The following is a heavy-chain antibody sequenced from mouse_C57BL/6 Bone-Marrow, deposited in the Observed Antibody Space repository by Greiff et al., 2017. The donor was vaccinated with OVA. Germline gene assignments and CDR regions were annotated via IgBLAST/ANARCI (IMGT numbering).Heavy chain of an antibody. V-gene: IGHV5-12*01. CDR3: ARHRYYYAMDY. Sequence: EVHLVESGGGLVQPGGSLKLSCAASGFTFSDYYMYWVRQTPEKRLEWVAYISNGGGSTYYPDTVKGRFTISRDNAKNTLYLQMSRLKSEDTAMYYCARHRYYYAMDYWGQGTSVTVSS. CDR2: ISNGGGST. CDR1: GFTFSDYY. J-gene: IGHJ4*01.